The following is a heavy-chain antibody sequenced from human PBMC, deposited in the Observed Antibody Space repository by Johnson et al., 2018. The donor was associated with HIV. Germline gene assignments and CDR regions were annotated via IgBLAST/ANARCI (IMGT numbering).Heavy chain of an antibody. D-gene: IGHD3-3*01. CDR3: ARGKRFWSGLGAFDI. J-gene: IGHJ3*02. V-gene: IGHV3-15*01. CDR2: VKSKTDGGTI. CDR1: GFTFSNAW. Sequence: VQLVESGGGLVKSGGSLRVSCAASGFTFSNAWMSWVRQAPGKGLEWVGRVKSKTDGGTIDYAAAVKGRFIISRDDSKNTLYLQMNGLKTEDTAVYYCARGKRFWSGLGAFDIWGQGTMVTVSS.